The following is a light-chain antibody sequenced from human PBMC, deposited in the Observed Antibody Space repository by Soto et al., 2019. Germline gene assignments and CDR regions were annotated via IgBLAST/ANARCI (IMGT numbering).Light chain of an antibody. CDR1: SSDVGGYNY. CDR3: SSYTSSSTLV. Sequence: QSALTQPASVSGSPGQSITISCTGTSSDVGGYNYVSWYQQHPGKAPKLMIYDVSNRPSGVSNRVSGSKSGNTASLTISGLHAEDEADYYCSSYTSSSTLVFGGGTK. V-gene: IGLV2-14*01. CDR2: DVS. J-gene: IGLJ2*01.